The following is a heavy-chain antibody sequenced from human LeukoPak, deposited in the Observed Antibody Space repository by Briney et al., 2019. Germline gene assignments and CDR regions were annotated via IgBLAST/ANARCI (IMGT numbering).Heavy chain of an antibody. J-gene: IGHJ4*02. D-gene: IGHD3-22*01. CDR1: GYTFTSYA. CDR3: ARADSSGYSLDENFDY. V-gene: IGHV1-3*01. Sequence: GASVKVSCKASGYTFTSYAMHWVRQAPGQRLEWMGWINAGNGNTKYSQKFQGRVTITRDTSASTAYMELSSLRFEDTAFYYCARADSSGYSLDENFDYWGQGTLVTVSS. CDR2: INAGNGNT.